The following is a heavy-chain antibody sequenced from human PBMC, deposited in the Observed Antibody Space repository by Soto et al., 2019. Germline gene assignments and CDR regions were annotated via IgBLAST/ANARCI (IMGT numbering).Heavy chain of an antibody. Sequence: GGSLRLSCEASGFTVRDRHMSWVRQAPGKGLEWVSAISGSGGSTYYADSVKGRFTISRDNSKNTLYLQMNSLRAEDTAVYYCAYSSTPFDYWGQGTLVTVSS. CDR1: GFTVRDRH. D-gene: IGHD6-13*01. V-gene: IGHV3-23*01. J-gene: IGHJ4*02. CDR3: AYSSTPFDY. CDR2: ISGSGGST.